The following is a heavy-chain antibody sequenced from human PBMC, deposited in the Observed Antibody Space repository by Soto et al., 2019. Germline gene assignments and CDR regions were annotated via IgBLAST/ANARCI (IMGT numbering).Heavy chain of an antibody. CDR2: IYHSGST. D-gene: IGHD4-17*01. J-gene: IGHJ4*02. Sequence: TSETLCLTCTVSGGSISSYDWSWIRQPPGKGLEWIGYIYHSGSTYYNPSLKSRVTISVDRSKNQFSLKLSSVTAADTAVYYCARGMTTVTTLDYWGQGTLVTVSS. V-gene: IGHV4-59*12. CDR1: GGSISSYD. CDR3: ARGMTTVTTLDY.